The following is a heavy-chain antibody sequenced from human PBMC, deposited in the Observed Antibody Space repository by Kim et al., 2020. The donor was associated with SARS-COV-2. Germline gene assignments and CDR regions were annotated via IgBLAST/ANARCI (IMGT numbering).Heavy chain of an antibody. V-gene: IGHV3-21*01. Sequence: GGSLRLSCAASGFTFSNSSMNWVRQAPGKGLEWVSSISSTSKYIYYADSVKGRFTISRDNAKNSLYLQMNSLRAEDTAVFYCARDGEGWEIECWGQGTL. D-gene: IGHD1-26*01. CDR3: ARDGEGWEIEC. J-gene: IGHJ4*02. CDR1: GFTFSNSS. CDR2: ISSTSKYI.